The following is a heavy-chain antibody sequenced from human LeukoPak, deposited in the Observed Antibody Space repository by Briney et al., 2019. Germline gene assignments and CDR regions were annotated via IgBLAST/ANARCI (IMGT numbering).Heavy chain of an antibody. V-gene: IGHV3-23*01. CDR1: GFTFSNYC. J-gene: IGHJ4*02. CDR3: AKYGAPGWSGYLDY. Sequence: GGSLRLSCAASGFTFSNYCVTWVRQAPGKALEWVSSISGSGDSTYYADSVKGRFTISRNNSKNTLYLQMNSLRVEDTAIYYCAKYGAPGWSGYLDYWGQGTLVTVSS. D-gene: IGHD4/OR15-4a*01. CDR2: ISGSGDST.